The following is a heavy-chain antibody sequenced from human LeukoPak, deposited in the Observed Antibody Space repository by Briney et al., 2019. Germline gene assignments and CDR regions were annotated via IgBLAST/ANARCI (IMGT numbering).Heavy chain of an antibody. CDR3: ARVGAQGEYFDY. V-gene: IGHV4-39*07. J-gene: IGHJ4*02. CDR2: IYYSGST. D-gene: IGHD1-26*01. Sequence: SETLSLTCTVSGGSISDSNYYWGWIRQPPGRGLEWIANIYYSGSTSYNPSLKSRVTISVDTSKNQFSLKLSSVTAADTAVYYCARVGAQGEYFDYWGQGTLVTVSS. CDR1: GGSISDSNYY.